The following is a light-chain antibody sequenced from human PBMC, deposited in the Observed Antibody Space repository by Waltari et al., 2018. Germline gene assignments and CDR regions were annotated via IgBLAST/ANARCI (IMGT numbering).Light chain of an antibody. Sequence: QSALTPPAPVYGSPGQSIPISCTGTGSDVGGYNYGSWYQQYPGTAPKPMIYAVSNRPSGISDRFSGSKSGNTASLTISGLRAEDEADYYCSSYTSSGSLVFGGGTKLTV. CDR2: AVS. V-gene: IGLV2-14*01. J-gene: IGLJ2*01. CDR1: GSDVGGYNY. CDR3: SSYTSSGSLV.